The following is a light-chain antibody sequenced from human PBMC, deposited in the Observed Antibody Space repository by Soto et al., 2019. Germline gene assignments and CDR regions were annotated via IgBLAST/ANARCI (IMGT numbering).Light chain of an antibody. CDR3: QQYVTSPLFT. V-gene: IGKV3-20*01. J-gene: IGKJ3*01. CDR2: GAS. CDR1: QSVSSSY. Sequence: EIVLTQSPGTLSLSPGERATLSCRASQSVSSSYLAWYQQKPGQAPRLLIYGASNRASGISDRFSGSGSGTDFTLTISRLEHEDCAVYYCQQYVTSPLFTCGPGMTVDLK.